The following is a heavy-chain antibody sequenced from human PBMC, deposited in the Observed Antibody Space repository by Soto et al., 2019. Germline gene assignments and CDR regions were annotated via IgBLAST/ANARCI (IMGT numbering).Heavy chain of an antibody. CDR2: ILVDGRT. V-gene: IGHV3-23*01. D-gene: IGHD2-8*02. CDR1: GFICSSYD. J-gene: IGHJ3*02. Sequence: LRLSCAASGFICSSYDMSWVRQAPGKGLEWVSTILVDGRTFYVDSVKGRFTISRDSSQNTVFLQMNSLTAGDTALYYCAKATATGGGAFDICGQGTMVTVSS. CDR3: AKATATGGGAFDI.